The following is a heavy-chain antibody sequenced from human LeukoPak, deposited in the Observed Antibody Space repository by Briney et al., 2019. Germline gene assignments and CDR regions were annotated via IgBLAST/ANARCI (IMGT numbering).Heavy chain of an antibody. J-gene: IGHJ4*02. CDR3: ARTLPDSSALDF. CDR2: MNPITGEI. Sequence: ASVKVSCKASGYAFSTHHFNWVRQGTGHGPEWMGWMNPITGEIGSAQKFQGRVTMTRDTSISTAYMELSSLRSEDTAVYYCARTLPDSSALDFWGQGTPVTVSS. CDR1: GYAFSTHH. V-gene: IGHV1-8*01. D-gene: IGHD6-25*01.